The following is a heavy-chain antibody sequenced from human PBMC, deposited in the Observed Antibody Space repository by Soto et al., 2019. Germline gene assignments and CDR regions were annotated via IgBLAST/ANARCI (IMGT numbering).Heavy chain of an antibody. CDR3: ASPWGDYGQNNYFDP. D-gene: IGHD4-17*01. Sequence: SVKVSCKASGGSFRTFVVDWVRQAPGQGPEWMGGIIPFFGTTNYAQKFQGRVTITADESTSTAFMDLRSLTAEDTAVYYCASPWGDYGQNNYFDPLCQGTLVTVSS. CDR2: IIPFFGTT. J-gene: IGHJ5*02. CDR1: GGSFRTFV. V-gene: IGHV1-69*13.